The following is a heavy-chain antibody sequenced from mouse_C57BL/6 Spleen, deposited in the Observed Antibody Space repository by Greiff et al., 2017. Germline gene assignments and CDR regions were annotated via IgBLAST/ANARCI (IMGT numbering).Heavy chain of an antibody. J-gene: IGHJ4*01. Sequence: QVQLQQSGAELARPGASVKLSCKASGYTFTSYGISWVKQRTGQGLEWIGEVYPRSGNTYYNEKFKGKATLTADKSSSTAYMELRSLTSEDSAVYFCARSGGLEGAMDYWGQGTSVTVSS. D-gene: IGHD2-4*01. CDR3: ARSGGLEGAMDY. CDR2: VYPRSGNT. V-gene: IGHV1-81*01. CDR1: GYTFTSYG.